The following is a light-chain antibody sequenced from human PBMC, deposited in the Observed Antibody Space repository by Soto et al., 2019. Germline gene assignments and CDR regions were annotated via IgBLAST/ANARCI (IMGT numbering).Light chain of an antibody. Sequence: QSALTQPPSVSGSPGQSVTISCTRTSSDVGSYNRVSWYQQPPGTAPKLMIYEVSNRPSGVPDRFSGSKSGNTASLTISGLQAEDEADYYCSSYTSSSIWLFGGGTQLTVL. V-gene: IGLV2-18*02. J-gene: IGLJ7*01. CDR3: SSYTSSSIWL. CDR1: SSDVGSYNR. CDR2: EVS.